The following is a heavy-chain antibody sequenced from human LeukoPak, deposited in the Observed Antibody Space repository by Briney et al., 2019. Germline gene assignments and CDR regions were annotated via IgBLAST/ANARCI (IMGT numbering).Heavy chain of an antibody. CDR3: ARDNKEPGGGSYDFDY. CDR1: GYTFTSYY. D-gene: IGHD1-26*01. J-gene: IGHJ4*02. CDR2: INPSGGST. Sequence: ASVKVSCKASGYTFTSYYMHWVRQAPGQGLEWMGIINPSGGSTSYAQKFQGRVTMSRDTSTSTVYMELSSLRSEDTAVYYCARDNKEPGGGSYDFDYWGQGTLVTVSS. V-gene: IGHV1-46*01.